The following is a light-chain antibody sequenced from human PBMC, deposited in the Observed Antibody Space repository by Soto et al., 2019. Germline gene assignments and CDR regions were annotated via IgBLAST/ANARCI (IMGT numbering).Light chain of an antibody. V-gene: IGLV2-11*01. CDR2: DVT. CDR3: CSYAGSHNKYV. Sequence: RTRSVARPPVPPGTIACPFSSSNVAGYRYVTWYQQHPGKAPKVIIYDVTQRPSGVPDRFSGSKYGNAASLTISGLQAEDEADYYCCSYAGSHNKYVFGTGTKVTVL. J-gene: IGLJ1*01. CDR1: SSNVAGYRY.